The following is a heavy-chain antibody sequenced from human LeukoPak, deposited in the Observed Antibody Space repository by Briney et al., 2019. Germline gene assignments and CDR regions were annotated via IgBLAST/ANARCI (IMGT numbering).Heavy chain of an antibody. V-gene: IGHV3-30*04. CDR3: ARAGGDWFDP. Sequence: GGSLRLSCAASGFTFNRFAMHWVRRAPGKRLEWVAVLSYGGNNEYYADSVKGRFTISRDNSKNTLYLQMNSLRAEDTAVYYCARAGGDWFDPWGQGTLVTVSS. J-gene: IGHJ5*02. D-gene: IGHD3-10*01. CDR2: LSYGGNNE. CDR1: GFTFNRFA.